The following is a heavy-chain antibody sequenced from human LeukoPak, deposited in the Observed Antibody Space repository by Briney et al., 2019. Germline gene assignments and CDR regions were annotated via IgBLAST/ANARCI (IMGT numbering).Heavy chain of an antibody. Sequence: ASVKVSCKASGYTFTSYYMHWVRQAPGQGLEWMGIINPSGGSTSYAQKFQGRVTMTRDTSTSTVYMELSSLRSEDTAVYYCFKVASGIRYFDWLLTSPPGGYFDYWGQGTLVTVSS. CDR1: GYTFTSYY. D-gene: IGHD3-9*01. CDR2: INPSGGST. V-gene: IGHV1-46*03. CDR3: FKVASGIRYFDWLLTSPPGGYFDY. J-gene: IGHJ4*02.